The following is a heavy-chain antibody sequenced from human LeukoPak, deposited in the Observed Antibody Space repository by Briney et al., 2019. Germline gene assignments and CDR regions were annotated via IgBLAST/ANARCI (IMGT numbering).Heavy chain of an antibody. V-gene: IGHV3-30*04. CDR3: AKDKTAMVKGGLGFDY. CDR2: ISYDGSNK. Sequence: GGSLRLSCAASGFTFSSYAMHGVRQAPGKGREGVAVISYDGSNKYYADSVKGRFTISRDNSKNTLYLQMNSLRVEDTAVYYCAKDKTAMVKGGLGFDYWGQGTLVTVSS. D-gene: IGHD5-18*01. J-gene: IGHJ4*02. CDR1: GFTFSSYA.